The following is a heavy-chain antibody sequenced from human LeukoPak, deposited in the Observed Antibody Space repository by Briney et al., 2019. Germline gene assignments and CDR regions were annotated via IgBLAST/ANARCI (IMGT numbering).Heavy chain of an antibody. J-gene: IGHJ6*03. Sequence: SETLSLTCTVSGGSISSYYWSWIRQPAGKGLEWIGRIYTSGSTNYNPSLKSRVTMSVDTSKNQFSLKLSSVTAADTAVYYCARVTNYYDSSGYPYYYYYYMDVWGKGTTVTVS. D-gene: IGHD3-22*01. CDR2: IYTSGST. V-gene: IGHV4-4*07. CDR3: ARVTNYYDSSGYPYYYYYYMDV. CDR1: GGSISSYY.